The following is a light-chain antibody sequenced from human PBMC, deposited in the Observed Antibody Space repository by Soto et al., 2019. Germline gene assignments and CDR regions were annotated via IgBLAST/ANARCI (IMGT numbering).Light chain of an antibody. V-gene: IGKV3-20*01. CDR3: QQYGSSPRYT. CDR2: GAY. Sequence: EIVLTQSPGTLSLSPGERATLSCRASQSVSSYLFAWYQQKRGQAPRLLIDGAYSRATGIPAWFSGSGSGTVFILTISRLEPDYVVVYCCQQYGSSPRYTFGPGTKVDIK. CDR1: QSVSSYL. J-gene: IGKJ3*01.